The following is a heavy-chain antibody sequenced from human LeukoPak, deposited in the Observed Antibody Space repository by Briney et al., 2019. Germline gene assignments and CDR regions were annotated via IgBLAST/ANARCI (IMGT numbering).Heavy chain of an antibody. D-gene: IGHD1-14*01. CDR2: IKSKTDGGTT. Sequence: GGSLRLSCAASGFTFSSYAMSWVRQAPGKGLEWVGRIKSKTDGGTTDYAAPVKGRFTISRDDSKNTLYLQMNSLKTEDTAVYYCTTDPTESFDYWGQGTLVTVSS. V-gene: IGHV3-15*01. CDR3: TTDPTESFDY. J-gene: IGHJ4*02. CDR1: GFTFSSYA.